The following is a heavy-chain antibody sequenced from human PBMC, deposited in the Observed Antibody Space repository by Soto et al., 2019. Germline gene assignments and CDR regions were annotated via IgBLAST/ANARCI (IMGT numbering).Heavy chain of an antibody. Sequence: SETLSLTCTVSGGSISSSSYYWGWIRQPPGKGLEWIGSIYYSGSTYYNPSLKSRVTISVDTSKNQFSLKLSSVTAADTAVYYCAIHDYVSPYMDAWGKGTTLTIS. V-gene: IGHV4-39*01. CDR1: GGSISSSSYY. CDR3: AIHDYVSPYMDA. CDR2: IYYSGST. J-gene: IGHJ6*03. D-gene: IGHD3-16*01.